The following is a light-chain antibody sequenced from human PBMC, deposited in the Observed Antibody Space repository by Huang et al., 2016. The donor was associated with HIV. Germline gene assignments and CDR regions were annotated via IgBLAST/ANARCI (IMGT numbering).Light chain of an antibody. V-gene: IGKV2-28*01. CDR1: QSLLHSNGHNY. J-gene: IGKJ1*01. CDR3: MQGLQTWT. CDR2: LGS. Sequence: DIVMVQSPASLSVTPGEAASITCRSSQSLLHSNGHNYLDWYWKKPGQSPQLLIYLGSMRASGVPDRFSGSGSGTDFTLRINRVEAGDVGIYYCMQGLQTWTFGQGTKVEI.